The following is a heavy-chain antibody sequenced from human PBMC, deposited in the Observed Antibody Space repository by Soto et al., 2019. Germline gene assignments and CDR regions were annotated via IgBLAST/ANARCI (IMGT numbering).Heavy chain of an antibody. J-gene: IGHJ3*02. CDR3: ARGHDYGDSDAFDI. CDR2: INSDGSST. D-gene: IGHD4-17*01. CDR1: GFTFSSYW. V-gene: IGHV3-74*01. Sequence: EVQLVESGGGLVQPGGSLRLSCAASGFTFSSYWMHWVRQAPGKGLVWVSRINSDGSSTSYADSVKGRFTISRDNAKNMLYLQMNSLRAEDTAVYYCARGHDYGDSDAFDIWGQGTMVTVSS.